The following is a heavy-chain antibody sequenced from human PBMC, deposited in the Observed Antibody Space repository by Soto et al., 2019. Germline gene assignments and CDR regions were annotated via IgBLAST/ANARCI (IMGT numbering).Heavy chain of an antibody. CDR2: IGGSGSSA. CDR3: AKDAVAYNVEWDWFDL. J-gene: IGHJ5*02. D-gene: IGHD3-3*01. CDR1: GFTFKNFA. Sequence: EVQLLESGGGLVQPGGSLRLYCAASGFTFKNFAVSWVRQAPGKGMEWVSAIGGSGSSANYADSVKGRFTVSRDDSKSTLYLQMSGLRVDDTALYYFAKDAVAYNVEWDWFDLWGQGTLVTVSS. V-gene: IGHV3-23*01.